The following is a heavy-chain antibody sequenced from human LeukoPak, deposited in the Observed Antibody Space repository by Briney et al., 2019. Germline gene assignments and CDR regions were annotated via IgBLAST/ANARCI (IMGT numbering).Heavy chain of an antibody. D-gene: IGHD6-13*01. Sequence: PGGSLRLSCAASGFTFSAYNMNWVRRTPGKGLEWVSSITTSSSYMFYADSVRGRFTISRDNAENSLYLQMNSLRAEDTAVYYCARGPVWQQLVLADYYYMDVWGKGTTVTVSS. J-gene: IGHJ6*03. V-gene: IGHV3-21*01. CDR1: GFTFSAYN. CDR3: ARGPVWQQLVLADYYYMDV. CDR2: ITTSSSYM.